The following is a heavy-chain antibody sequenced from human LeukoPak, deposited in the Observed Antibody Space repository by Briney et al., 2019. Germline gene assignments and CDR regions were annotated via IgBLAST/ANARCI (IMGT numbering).Heavy chain of an antibody. J-gene: IGHJ5*02. CDR2: VHYSESA. CDR3: ARGRDGYNP. V-gene: IGHV4-59*01. CDR1: GGSISNYY. D-gene: IGHD5-24*01. Sequence: TSETLSLTCTVSGGSISNYYWSWIRQPPGKGLEWIGYVHYSESANYNPSLKSRVTISVDTSKNQLSLKLSSVTAADTAVYFCARGRDGYNPWGQGTLVTVSS.